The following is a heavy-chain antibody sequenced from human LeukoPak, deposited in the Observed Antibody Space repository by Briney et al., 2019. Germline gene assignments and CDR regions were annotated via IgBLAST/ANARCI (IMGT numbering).Heavy chain of an antibody. CDR3: ATRSSQGYFFDY. D-gene: IGHD2-21*01. J-gene: IGHJ4*02. Sequence: GGSQRLSCAASGFTISSYGMHWVRQAPGKGLEWVAVIWYDGSNKYYADSVKGRFTISRDNSKNTLYLQMNSLRAEDTAVYYCATRSSQGYFFDYWGQGTLVTVSS. V-gene: IGHV3-33*01. CDR1: GFTISSYG. CDR2: IWYDGSNK.